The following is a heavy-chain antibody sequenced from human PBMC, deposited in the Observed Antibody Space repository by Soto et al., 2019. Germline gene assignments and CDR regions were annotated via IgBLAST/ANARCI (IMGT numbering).Heavy chain of an antibody. CDR1: GFTFSSHG. CDR3: ARGHSYGPLDY. Sequence: QVQLVESGGGVVQPGRSLRLSCGASGFTFSSHGMHWVRQAPGKGLEWVAVIWYDGSNKCYADSVKGRFTISRDNSKNTLYLQMDSLRVEDTAVYYCARGHSYGPLDYWGQGTLVTFSS. CDR2: IWYDGSNK. D-gene: IGHD5-18*01. V-gene: IGHV3-33*01. J-gene: IGHJ4*02.